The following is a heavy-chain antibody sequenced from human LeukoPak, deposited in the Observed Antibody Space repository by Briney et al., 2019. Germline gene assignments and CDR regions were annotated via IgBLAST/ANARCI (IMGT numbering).Heavy chain of an antibody. CDR3: AKDGSVGDSTIGY. D-gene: IGHD3-10*01. CDR2: ISSSSSYI. J-gene: IGHJ4*02. V-gene: IGHV3-21*01. Sequence: KTGGSLRLSCAASGFTFSSYSMNWVRQAPGKGLEWVSSISSSSSYIYYADSVKGRFTISRDNAKNSLYLQMNSLRAEDTAVYYCAKDGSVGDSTIGYWGQGTLVTVSS. CDR1: GFTFSSYS.